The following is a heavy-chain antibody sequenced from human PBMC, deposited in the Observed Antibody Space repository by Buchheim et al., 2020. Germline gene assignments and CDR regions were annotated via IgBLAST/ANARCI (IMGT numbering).Heavy chain of an antibody. CDR3: ASYDFWSGRYFDY. CDR1: GASISVYY. V-gene: IGHV4-59*01. J-gene: IGHJ4*02. D-gene: IGHD3-3*01. CDR2: IYYSGST. Sequence: QVQLQESGPGLVKPSETLSLTCTVSGASISVYYWSWIRQPPGKGLECIGYIYYSGSTNYNPSLKSRVTISVDTSTNKFSLKLSSVTAADTAVYYCASYDFWSGRYFDYWGQGTL.